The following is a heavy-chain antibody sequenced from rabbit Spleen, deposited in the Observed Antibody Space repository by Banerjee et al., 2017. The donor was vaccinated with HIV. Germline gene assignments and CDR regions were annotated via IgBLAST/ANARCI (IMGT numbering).Heavy chain of an antibody. CDR1: GIDFSSFG. V-gene: IGHV1S45*01. J-gene: IGHJ4*01. CDR2: INIVTGKS. Sequence: QEQLVESGGGLVTLGGSLKLSCKASGIDFSSFGISWVRQAPGKGLEWIACINIVTGKSVYASWAKGRFTMSRTSSTTVTLQMTSLTAADTATYFCARDLVAVIGWNFNLWGQGTLVTVS. CDR3: ARDLVAVIGWNFNL. D-gene: IGHD1-1*01.